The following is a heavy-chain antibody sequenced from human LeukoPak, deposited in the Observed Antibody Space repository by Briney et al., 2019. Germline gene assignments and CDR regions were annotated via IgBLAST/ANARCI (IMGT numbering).Heavy chain of an antibody. CDR3: TRVEVGYSGYDTPYSFDY. Sequence: GGSLRLSCTASGFTFGDYAMSWFRQAPGKGLEWVGFIRSKAYGGTTEYAASVKGRFTISRDDSKSIAYLQMNSLKTEDTAVYYCTRVEVGYSGYDTPYSFDYWGQGTLVTVSS. CDR1: GFTFGDYA. V-gene: IGHV3-49*03. CDR2: IRSKAYGGTT. J-gene: IGHJ4*02. D-gene: IGHD5-12*01.